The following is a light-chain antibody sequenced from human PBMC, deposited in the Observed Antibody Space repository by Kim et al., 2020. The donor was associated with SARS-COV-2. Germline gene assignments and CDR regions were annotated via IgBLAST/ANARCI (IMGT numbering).Light chain of an antibody. V-gene: IGLV3-1*01. CDR2: QDK. CDR1: VLGDKC. CDR3: QTWDGGPF. Sequence: SVPPGQPASSTCSGDVLGDKCTWEDQHEAVQAPVLVLFQDKKRPSWSPGRFIGSTAGNTATLAITGTQTTDEADYYCQTWDGGPFLGGGTQLTVL. J-gene: IGLJ2*01.